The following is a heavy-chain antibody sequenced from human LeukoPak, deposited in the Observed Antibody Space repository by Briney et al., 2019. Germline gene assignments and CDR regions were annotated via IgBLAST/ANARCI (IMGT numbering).Heavy chain of an antibody. CDR3: ARVYGDYPSYFDF. CDR1: GDSIRSGGYY. V-gene: IGHV4-31*03. D-gene: IGHD4-17*01. CDR2: IYYSGRT. Sequence: PPQTLSLTCTVSGDSIRSGGYYWGWVRKHPGKGLEWIGYIYYSGRTYYNTSLKSRLTISADTSKNQFSLKMSSVTAADTAVYYCARVYGDYPSYFDFWGQGTLVAVSS. J-gene: IGHJ4*02.